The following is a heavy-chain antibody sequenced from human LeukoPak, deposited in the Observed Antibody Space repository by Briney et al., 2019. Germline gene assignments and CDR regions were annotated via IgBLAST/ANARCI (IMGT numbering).Heavy chain of an antibody. D-gene: IGHD2-2*01. V-gene: IGHV1-69*13. CDR2: IIPIFGTA. CDR3: ARAPRTVPAADYYYYYMDV. J-gene: IGHJ6*03. Sequence: ASVKVSCKASGYTFTGYYMHWVRQAPGQGLEWMGGIIPIFGTANYAQKFQGRVTITADESTSTAYMELSSLRSEDTAVYYCARAPRTVPAADYYYYYMDVWGKGTTVTISS. CDR1: GYTFTGYY.